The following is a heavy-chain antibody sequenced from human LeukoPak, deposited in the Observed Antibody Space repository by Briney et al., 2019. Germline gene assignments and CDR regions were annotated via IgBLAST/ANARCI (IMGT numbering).Heavy chain of an antibody. Sequence: GGSLRLSCAASGFTLSSYAMSWVRQGPGKGLEWVSAISVSGNTYHAGSVKGRFTISRDSSKNTLYLQMNSLRAEDAAVYYCAKAPVTTCSGAYCYPFDYWGQGTLVTVSS. CDR2: ISVSGNT. CDR1: GFTLSSYA. V-gene: IGHV3-23*01. J-gene: IGHJ4*02. D-gene: IGHD2-15*01. CDR3: AKAPVTTCSGAYCYPFDY.